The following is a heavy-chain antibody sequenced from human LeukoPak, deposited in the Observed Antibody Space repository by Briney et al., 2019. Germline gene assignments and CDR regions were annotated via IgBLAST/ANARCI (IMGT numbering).Heavy chain of an antibody. CDR1: GFTFSSYS. CDR2: ISSSSSYI. D-gene: IGHD1-26*01. CDR3: ARRMSAYSGSYPFDY. Sequence: GGSLRLSCAASGFTFSSYSMNWVRQAPGKGLEWVSSISSSSSYIYYADSVKGRFTISGDNAKNSLYLQMNSLRAEDTAVYYCARRMSAYSGSYPFDYWGQGTLVTVSS. V-gene: IGHV3-21*01. J-gene: IGHJ4*02.